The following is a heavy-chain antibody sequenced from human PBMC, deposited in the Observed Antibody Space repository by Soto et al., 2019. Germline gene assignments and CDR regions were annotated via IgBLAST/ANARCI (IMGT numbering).Heavy chain of an antibody. CDR3: ASRDEAAAGTLANWFDP. V-gene: IGHV4-59*12. J-gene: IGHJ5*02. Sequence: PSETLSLTCTVPGGSIKTYYWSWIRQSPGKGLEWIGNIYHTGSTNYNPSLKSRVTISVDTSKNQFSLKLSSVTAADTAVYYCASRDEAAAGTLANWFDPWGQGTLVTVSS. D-gene: IGHD6-13*01. CDR2: IYHTGST. CDR1: GGSIKTYY.